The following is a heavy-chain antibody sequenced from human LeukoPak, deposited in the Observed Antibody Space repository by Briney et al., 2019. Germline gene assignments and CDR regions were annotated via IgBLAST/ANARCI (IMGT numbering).Heavy chain of an antibody. J-gene: IGHJ4*02. CDR1: GYIFTSYS. D-gene: IGHD3-22*01. V-gene: IGHV1-46*01. CDR3: ARARDTSGYYYFDY. Sequence: ASVKVSCKASGYIFTSYSMHWVRQAPGQGLEWMGMINSRGVSTSYAQKFQGRVTVTRDTSTSTVYIELSSLRSEDTAVYYCARARDTSGYYYFDYWGQGSLVTVSS. CDR2: INSRGVST.